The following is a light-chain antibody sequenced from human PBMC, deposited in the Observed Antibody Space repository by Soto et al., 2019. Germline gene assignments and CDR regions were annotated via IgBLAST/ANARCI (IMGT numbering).Light chain of an antibody. CDR3: QQYNSYPWT. CDR2: DAS. J-gene: IGKJ1*01. Sequence: DIQMTQSPSTLSASVGDRVTITCRASQSSSRWLAWFQQKPGKAPKLLIYDASSLESGVPSRLSGSGSGTEFPLTISSLQPDDFATYYGQQYNSYPWTFGQGNKVEIK. V-gene: IGKV1-5*01. CDR1: QSSSRW.